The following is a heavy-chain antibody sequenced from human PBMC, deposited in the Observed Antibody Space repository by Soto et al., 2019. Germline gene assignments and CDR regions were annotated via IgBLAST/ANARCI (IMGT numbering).Heavy chain of an antibody. D-gene: IGHD3-9*01. CDR2: MNPNSGNT. J-gene: IGHJ4*02. V-gene: IGHV1-8*01. CDR3: ASDILTGLDY. Sequence: ASVKVSCKASGYTFTSYDINWVRQATGQGLEWMGWMNPNSGNTGYAQKFQGRVTMTRNTSISTAYVQWSSLKASDTAMYYCASDILTGLDYWGQGTLVTVSS. CDR1: GYTFTSYD.